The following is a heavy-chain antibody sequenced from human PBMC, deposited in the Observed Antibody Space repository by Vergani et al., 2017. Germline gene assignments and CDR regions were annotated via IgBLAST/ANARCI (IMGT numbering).Heavy chain of an antibody. V-gene: IGHV4-34*01. Sequence: QVQLQQWGAGLLKPSETLSLTCAVYGGSFSGYYWSWIRQPPGKGLEWIGEINHSGSTNSNPSLKSRVTISVDTSKNQFSLKLSSVTAADTAVYYCARFNSSSLYYFDYWGQGTLVTVSS. D-gene: IGHD6-6*01. CDR3: ARFNSSSLYYFDY. J-gene: IGHJ4*02. CDR1: GGSFSGYY. CDR2: INHSGST.